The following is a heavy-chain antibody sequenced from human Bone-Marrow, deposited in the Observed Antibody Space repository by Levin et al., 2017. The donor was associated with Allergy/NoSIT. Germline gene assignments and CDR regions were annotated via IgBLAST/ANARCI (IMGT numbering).Heavy chain of an antibody. D-gene: IGHD3-22*01. CDR1: GFTFSSYA. J-gene: IGHJ4*02. CDR3: AKGITMIVVVITEDYYFDY. CDR2: ISGSGGST. V-gene: IGHV3-23*01. Sequence: GESLKISCAASGFTFSSYAMSWVRQAPGKGLEWVSAISGSGGSTYYADSVKGRFTISRDNSKNTLYLQMNSLRAEDTAVYYCAKGITMIVVVITEDYYFDYWGQGTLVTVSS.